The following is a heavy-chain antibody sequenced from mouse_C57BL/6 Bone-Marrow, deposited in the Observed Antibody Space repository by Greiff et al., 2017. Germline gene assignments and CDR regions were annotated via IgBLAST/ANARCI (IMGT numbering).Heavy chain of an antibody. CDR2: IDPETGGT. Sequence: VQLQQSGAELVRPGASVTLSCKASGYTFTDYEMHWVKQTPVHGLEWIGAIDPETGGTAYNQKFKGKAILTADKSSSTAYMELRSLTSEDSAVYCCTRDYGSSYENYWGQGTTLTVSS. D-gene: IGHD1-1*01. V-gene: IGHV1-15*01. J-gene: IGHJ2*01. CDR3: TRDYGSSYENY. CDR1: GYTFTDYE.